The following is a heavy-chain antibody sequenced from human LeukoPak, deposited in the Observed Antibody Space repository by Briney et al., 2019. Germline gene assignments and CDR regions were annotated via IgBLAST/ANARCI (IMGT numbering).Heavy chain of an antibody. J-gene: IGHJ1*01. CDR1: GGTFSSYA. D-gene: IGHD3-3*01. CDR3: ARDSSDFRSLIPH. V-gene: IGHV1-69*13. Sequence: ASVKVYCKASGGTFSSYAISWVRQAPGQGPEWMGGITPMFGTAKYAQKSQGRVTITADESTSTAYMELSSLRSEDTAVYYCARDSSDFRSLIPHWGQGTLVTVSS. CDR2: ITPMFGTA.